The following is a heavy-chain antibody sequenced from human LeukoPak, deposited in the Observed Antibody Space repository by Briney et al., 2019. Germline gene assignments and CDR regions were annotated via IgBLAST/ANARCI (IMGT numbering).Heavy chain of an antibody. J-gene: IGHJ5*02. CDR1: GGSISSSSYY. D-gene: IGHD2-2*01. Sequence: SSETLSLTCTVSGGSISSSSYYWGWIRQPPGKGLEWIGSIYYSGSTYYNPSLKSRVTISVDTSKNQFSLKLSSVTAADTAVYYCARDIVVVPAARRNNWFDPWGQGTLVTVSS. CDR2: IYYSGST. V-gene: IGHV4-39*02. CDR3: ARDIVVVPAARRNNWFDP.